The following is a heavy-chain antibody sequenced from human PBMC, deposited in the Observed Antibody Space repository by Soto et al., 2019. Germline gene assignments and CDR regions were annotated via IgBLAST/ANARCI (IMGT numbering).Heavy chain of an antibody. CDR1: GLTFRDYA. D-gene: IGHD3-3*01. CDR2: ISGSLNSA. CDR3: AKDSWRPVFGGLIHALDI. Sequence: EVRLLESGGGLGQPGGSLRLSCAASGLTFRDYAMSWVRQAPGKGLEWVSTISGSLNSAFYADSVKGRFTISRDTSNNTLYLKMNSLSAEDTAVYFCAKDSWRPVFGGLIHALDIWGQGTLVTVSS. V-gene: IGHV3-23*01. J-gene: IGHJ3*02.